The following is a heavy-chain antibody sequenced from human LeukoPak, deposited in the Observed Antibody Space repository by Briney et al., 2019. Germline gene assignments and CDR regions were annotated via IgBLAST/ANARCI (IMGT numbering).Heavy chain of an antibody. J-gene: IGHJ4*02. CDR3: TTDYYPWVPFGY. D-gene: IGHD1-26*01. V-gene: IGHV3-23*01. Sequence: SGGSLGLSCAASGFTFSSYAMSWVRQAPGKGLEWVSAISGSGGSTYYADSVKGRFTISRDNSKNTLYLQMNSLKTEDTAVYYCTTDYYPWVPFGYWGQGTLVTVSS. CDR1: GFTFSSYA. CDR2: ISGSGGST.